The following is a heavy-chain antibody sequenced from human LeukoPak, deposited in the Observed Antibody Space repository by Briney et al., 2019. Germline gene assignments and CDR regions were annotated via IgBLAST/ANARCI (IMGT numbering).Heavy chain of an antibody. CDR3: ARSGGSGSYYAGY. CDR2: IIPILGIA. CDR1: GGTFSSYA. J-gene: IGHJ4*02. Sequence: SVKVSCKASGGTFSSYAISWVRQAPGQGLEWMGRIIPILGIANYAQKFQGRVTITADKSTSTAYMELSSLRSEDTAVYYCARSGGSGSYYAGYWGQGTLVTVSS. V-gene: IGHV1-69*04. D-gene: IGHD3-10*01.